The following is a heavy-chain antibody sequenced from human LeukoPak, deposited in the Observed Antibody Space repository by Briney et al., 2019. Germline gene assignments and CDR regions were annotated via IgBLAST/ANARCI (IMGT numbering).Heavy chain of an antibody. D-gene: IGHD2-2*01. CDR2: INPSGGST. V-gene: IGHV1-46*01. Sequence: ASVKVSCKASGYTFTSYYMHWVRQAPGQGLEWMGIINPSGGSTSYAQKFQGRVTMTRDTSTSTVYMELSSLRSEDTAVYYCARDVRGGGQLLSGIDYWGQGILVTVSS. J-gene: IGHJ4*02. CDR1: GYTFTSYY. CDR3: ARDVRGGGQLLSGIDY.